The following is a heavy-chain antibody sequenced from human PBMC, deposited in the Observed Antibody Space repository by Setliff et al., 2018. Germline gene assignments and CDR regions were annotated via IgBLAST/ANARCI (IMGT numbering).Heavy chain of an antibody. CDR3: ARGLHSGTYWGTRPLGLDY. Sequence: SETLSLTCTVSGDSISGYYWTWIRQPPGKGLEWIGYVHSSGDTNYSPSLKSRITISLDTSKRQLSLKVTSVTAADTAVYYCARGLHSGTYWGTRPLGLDYWGQGSLVTVSS. D-gene: IGHD1-26*01. J-gene: IGHJ4*02. CDR1: GDSISGYY. V-gene: IGHV4-59*08. CDR2: VHSSGDT.